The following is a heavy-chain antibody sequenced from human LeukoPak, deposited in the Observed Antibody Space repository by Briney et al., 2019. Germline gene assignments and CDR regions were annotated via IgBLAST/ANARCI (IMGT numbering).Heavy chain of an antibody. J-gene: IGHJ4*02. D-gene: IGHD2-2*01. CDR3: ARDREGSSSWDC. CDR2: IKQDGSVK. CDR1: GFTFSNYW. V-gene: IGHV3-7*03. Sequence: PGGSLRLSRAASGFTFSNYWMSWVRQAPGKGLEWVANIKQDGSVKQYVDSIKGRFTIARDSCKNTLYLQMTSLRAEDKAVYFCARDREGSSSWDCWGQGTLVTVSS.